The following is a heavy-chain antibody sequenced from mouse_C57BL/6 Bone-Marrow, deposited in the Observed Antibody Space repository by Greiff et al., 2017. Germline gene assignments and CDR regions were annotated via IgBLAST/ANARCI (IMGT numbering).Heavy chain of an antibody. CDR1: GYTFTSYW. D-gene: IGHD3-2*02. CDR2: IHPNSGST. J-gene: IGHJ4*01. CDR3: ARNSSGDDYAMDY. Sequence: QVQLQQPGAELVKPGASVKLSCKASGYTFTSYWMHWVKQRPGQGLEWIGMIHPNSGSTNYNEKFKSKATLTVDKSSSTAYMQLSSLTSEDSAVYYGARNSSGDDYAMDYWGQGTTVTVSS. V-gene: IGHV1-64*01.